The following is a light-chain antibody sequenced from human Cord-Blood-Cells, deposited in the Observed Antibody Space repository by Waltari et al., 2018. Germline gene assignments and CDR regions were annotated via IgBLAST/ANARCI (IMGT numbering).Light chain of an antibody. J-gene: IGLJ2*01. CDR3: CSYAGSSTFE. V-gene: IGLV2-23*03. Sequence: QSVLTQPASVSGSPGQSITISCTGTSSDVGSYTLVSWYQQHPGKAPKRMIYEGSKRPSGVSNRFSGSKSGNTASLTISGLQAEDEADYYCCSYAGSSTFEFGGGTKLTVL. CDR1: SSDVGSYTL. CDR2: EGS.